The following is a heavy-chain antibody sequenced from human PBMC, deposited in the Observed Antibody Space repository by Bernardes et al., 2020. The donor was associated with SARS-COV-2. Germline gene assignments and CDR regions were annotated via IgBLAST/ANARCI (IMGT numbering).Heavy chain of an antibody. CDR3: AKEVVWDCSSTSCQLDY. D-gene: IGHD2-2*01. J-gene: IGHJ4*02. Sequence: GGSLRLSCAASGFTFSSYAMSWVRQAPGKGLEWVSAISGSGGSTYYADSVKGRFTISRDNSKNTLYLQMNSLRAEDTAVYYCAKEVVWDCSSTSCQLDYWGQGTLVTVSS. CDR1: GFTFSSYA. CDR2: ISGSGGST. V-gene: IGHV3-23*01.